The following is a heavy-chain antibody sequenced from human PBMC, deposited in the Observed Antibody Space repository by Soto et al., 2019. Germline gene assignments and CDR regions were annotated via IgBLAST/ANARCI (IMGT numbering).Heavy chain of an antibody. CDR2: VYNTGGT. V-gene: IGHV4-59*08. J-gene: IGHJ6*02. CDR3: VRQGIGNLHGLVDV. D-gene: IGHD1-1*01. Sequence: QVQLQQSGPGLVKPSETLSLTCTVSSGPSSSHNWGWIRQSPGRGLEWIGYVYNTGGTSYNPSLKSRGTISADTSANHISLTLSSVTAADTAIYYCVRQGIGNLHGLVDVWGQGTTVSVSS. CDR1: SGPSSSHN.